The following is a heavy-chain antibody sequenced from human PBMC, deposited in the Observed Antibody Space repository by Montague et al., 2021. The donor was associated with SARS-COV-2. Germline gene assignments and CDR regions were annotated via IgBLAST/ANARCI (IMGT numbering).Heavy chain of an antibody. CDR1: GDSVSSDSYF. J-gene: IGHJ5*02. V-gene: IGHV4-39*02. CDR3: ASHRVRYLVLTGYSGHFDV. D-gene: IGHD3-9*01. Sequence: SETLSLTCLVSGDSVSSDSYFWARIPQSPGKGLEWVGSLFHRADTYHNPSLKDPLTMSADTSHNPFSLKLSSVSAADTAVYYCASHRVRYLVLTGYSGHFDVWGQGSLITVSS. CDR2: LFHRADT.